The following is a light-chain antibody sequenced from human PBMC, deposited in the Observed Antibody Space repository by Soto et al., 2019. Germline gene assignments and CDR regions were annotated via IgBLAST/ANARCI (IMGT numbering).Light chain of an antibody. V-gene: IGKV3D-15*01. CDR3: QHYNYWPYT. J-gene: IGKJ2*01. Sequence: EILMTQSPATLSVSPGERVTLSCRASQSVDSNLAWYQQKPGQTPRLLMYGASTRPTGIPARFSGSGSGTDFTLTISSLQSEDFAVYYCQHYNYWPYTFGQGTKVDIK. CDR2: GAS. CDR1: QSVDSN.